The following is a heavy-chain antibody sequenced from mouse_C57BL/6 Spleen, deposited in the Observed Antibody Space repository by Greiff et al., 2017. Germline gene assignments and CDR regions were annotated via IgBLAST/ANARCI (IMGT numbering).Heavy chain of an antibody. CDR2: IYPRSGNT. CDR1: GYTFTSYG. Sequence: QVQLQQSGAELARPGASVKLSCKASGYTFTSYGISWVKQRTGQGLEWIGEIYPRSGNTYYNEKFKGKATLTADKSSSTAYMELRSLTSEDSAVYFCARDYYGSSYSAMDYWGQGTSVTVSS. D-gene: IGHD1-1*01. CDR3: ARDYYGSSYSAMDY. V-gene: IGHV1-81*01. J-gene: IGHJ4*01.